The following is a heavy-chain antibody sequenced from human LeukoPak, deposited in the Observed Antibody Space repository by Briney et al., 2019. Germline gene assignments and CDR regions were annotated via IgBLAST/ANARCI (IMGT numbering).Heavy chain of an antibody. D-gene: IGHD5-24*01. CDR3: AGGLLGAQGWLQWLGTVYSMDV. J-gene: IGHJ6*02. Sequence: KPGGSLRLSCVASGFNFSDYYMNWIRQSPGKGLEWISYMSSRSGIIYYADSVKGRFTISRDNARNSLYLQMNSLRVDDTAVYYCAGGLLGAQGWLQWLGTVYSMDVWGQGTPVTVSS. V-gene: IGHV3-11*01. CDR2: MSSRSGII. CDR1: GFNFSDYY.